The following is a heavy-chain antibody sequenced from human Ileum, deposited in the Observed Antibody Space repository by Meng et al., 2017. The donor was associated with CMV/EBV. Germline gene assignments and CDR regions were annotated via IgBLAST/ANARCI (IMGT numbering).Heavy chain of an antibody. CDR1: GDSISRDY. V-gene: IGHV4-59*01. CDR3: ARGRTFDF. CDR2: IYYSGNT. Sequence: SETLSLTCTVSGDSISRDYWSWIRQPPGKGLEWIGYIYYSGNTNYNPSLTSRATISVDTSKNQFSLRLNSVTAADTAVYYCARGRTFDFWGQGTLVTVSS. J-gene: IGHJ4*02.